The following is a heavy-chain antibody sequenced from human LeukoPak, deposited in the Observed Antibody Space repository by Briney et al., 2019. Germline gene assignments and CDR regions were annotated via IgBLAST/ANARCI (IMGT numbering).Heavy chain of an antibody. CDR2: IRSKAYGGTT. V-gene: IGHV3-49*04. CDR3: TRDTGYRGTH. Sequence: GGSLRLSCTASGFTFGDYAMSWVRQAPGKGLEWVGFIRSKAYGGTTEYAASVKGRFIISRDDSKSIAYLQMNSLKTEDTAVYYCTRDTGYRGTHRGQGTLVTVSS. D-gene: IGHD6-13*01. CDR1: GFTFGDYA. J-gene: IGHJ4*02.